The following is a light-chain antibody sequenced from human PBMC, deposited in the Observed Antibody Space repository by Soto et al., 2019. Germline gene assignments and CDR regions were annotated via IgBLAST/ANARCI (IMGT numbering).Light chain of an antibody. Sequence: VMTQSPATLSVSPGERAALSCRASQSVSTNLAWYQQKPGQPPRLLIYFASTRATAVAGRSTAAGSGTEFTLTISSLQSDDLAVYYCEQYDKWPRTFGQGTKVEIK. CDR2: FAS. CDR3: EQYDKWPRT. J-gene: IGKJ1*01. V-gene: IGKV3-15*01. CDR1: QSVSTN.